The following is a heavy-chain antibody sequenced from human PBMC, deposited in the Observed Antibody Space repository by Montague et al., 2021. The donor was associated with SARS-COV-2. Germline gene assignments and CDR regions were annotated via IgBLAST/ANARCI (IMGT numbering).Heavy chain of an antibody. Sequence: SKTLSLTCAVYGGSFSGYYWGWIRQPPGKGLEWIGEINHSGSTNYNPSLKSRVTISVDTSKNQFSLKLSSVTAADTAVYYCARVRYYGSGTSLGMDVWGQGTTVTVSS. J-gene: IGHJ6*02. CDR3: ARVRYYGSGTSLGMDV. CDR2: INHSGST. V-gene: IGHV4-34*01. D-gene: IGHD3-10*01. CDR1: GGSFSGYY.